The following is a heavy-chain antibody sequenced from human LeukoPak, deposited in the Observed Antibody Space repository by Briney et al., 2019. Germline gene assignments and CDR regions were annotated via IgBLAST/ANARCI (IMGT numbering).Heavy chain of an antibody. CDR3: ARDLGQYYDTSDNWFDP. Sequence: GGSLRLSCAASGFTFSSYAMHWVRQAPGKGLEWVAVISYDGSNKYYADSVKGRFTISRDNSKNTLYLQMNSLRAEDTAVYYCARDLGQYYDTSDNWFDPWGQGTLVTVSS. D-gene: IGHD3-22*01. J-gene: IGHJ5*02. CDR1: GFTFSSYA. CDR2: ISYDGSNK. V-gene: IGHV3-30*04.